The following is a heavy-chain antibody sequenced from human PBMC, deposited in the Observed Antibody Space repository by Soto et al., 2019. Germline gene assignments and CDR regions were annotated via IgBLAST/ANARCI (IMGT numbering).Heavy chain of an antibody. Sequence: SETLSLTCTVSGGSISTYYWSWIRQPPGKGLEWIGYIYYSGSTNYNPSLKSRVTISVDTSKNQFPLKLSSVTAADTAVYYCTREGRISSGSNWFDPWGQGTLVTVSS. CDR3: TREGRISSGSNWFDP. CDR2: IYYSGST. D-gene: IGHD6-19*01. J-gene: IGHJ5*02. V-gene: IGHV4-59*01. CDR1: GGSISTYY.